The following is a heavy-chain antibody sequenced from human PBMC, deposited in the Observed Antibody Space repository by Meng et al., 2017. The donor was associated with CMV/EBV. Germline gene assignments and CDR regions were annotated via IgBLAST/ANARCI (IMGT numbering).Heavy chain of an antibody. D-gene: IGHD3-3*01. V-gene: IGHV1-46*01. CDR2: INPSGGST. CDR3: ARAQVPSGYDFWSGYYTGGTYGMDV. Sequence: ASVKVSCKASGYTFTSYYMHWVRQAPGQGLEWMGIINPSGGSTSYEQKFQGRVTMTRDTSTSTVYMELSSLRSEDTAVYYCARAQVPSGYDFWSGYYTGGTYGMDVWGQGTTVTVSS. J-gene: IGHJ6*02. CDR1: GYTFTSYY.